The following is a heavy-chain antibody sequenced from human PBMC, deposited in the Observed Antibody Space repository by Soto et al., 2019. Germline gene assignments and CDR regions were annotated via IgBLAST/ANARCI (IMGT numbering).Heavy chain of an antibody. V-gene: IGHV3-30-3*01. CDR1: GFTFSSYA. D-gene: IGHD1-26*01. J-gene: IGHJ4*02. CDR2: ISYDGSNK. Sequence: QVQLVESGGGVVQPGRSLRLSCAASGFTFSSYAMHWVRQAPGKGLEWVAVISYDGSNKYYADSVKSRFTISRDNSKNTLYLQMNSLRAEDTAVYYCARATYSGSYYFDYWGQGTLVTVSS. CDR3: ARATYSGSYYFDY.